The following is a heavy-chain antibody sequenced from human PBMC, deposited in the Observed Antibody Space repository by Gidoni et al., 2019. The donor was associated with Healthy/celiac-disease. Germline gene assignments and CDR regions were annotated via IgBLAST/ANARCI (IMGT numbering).Heavy chain of an antibody. CDR2: INHSGST. Sequence: QVQLQQWGAGLLKPSETLSLTCAVYGGSFSGYYWSWIRQPPGKGLEWIGEINHSGSTNYNPSLKSRVTISVDTSKNQFSLKRSSVTAADTAVYYCARGTKGKSFPPKNYYYGMDVWGQGTTVTVSS. J-gene: IGHJ6*02. V-gene: IGHV4-34*01. D-gene: IGHD1-1*01. CDR1: GGSFSGYY. CDR3: ARGTKGKSFPPKNYYYGMDV.